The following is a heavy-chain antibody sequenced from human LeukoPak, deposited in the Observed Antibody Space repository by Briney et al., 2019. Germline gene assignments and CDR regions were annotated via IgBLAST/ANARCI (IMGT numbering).Heavy chain of an antibody. D-gene: IGHD1-26*01. Sequence: PGGSLRLSCAASGFTFSDYYMSWIRQAPGKGLEWVSYISSSGSTIYYADSVKGRFTISRDNAKNSLYLQMNSLRAEDTAVYYCARDLIVGARGDAFDIWGQGTMVTVSS. CDR3: ARDLIVGARGDAFDI. CDR2: ISSSGSTI. V-gene: IGHV3-11*01. CDR1: GFTFSDYY. J-gene: IGHJ3*02.